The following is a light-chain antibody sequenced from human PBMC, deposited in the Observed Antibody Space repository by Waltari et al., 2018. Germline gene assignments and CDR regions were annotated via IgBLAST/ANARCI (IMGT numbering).Light chain of an antibody. CDR1: QTVLVTSNNKNY. J-gene: IGKJ3*01. V-gene: IGKV4-1*01. CDR3: QQYYTVPVS. CDR2: WAS. Sequence: DIVMTQSPDSLAVSLGERATINCKSSQTVLVTSNNKNYLAWYQQKSGQPPKVLVYWASTRESGVPDRFSGSGSGTDFTLTIDNLQADDVAIYYCQQYYTVPVSFGPGTTVDLK.